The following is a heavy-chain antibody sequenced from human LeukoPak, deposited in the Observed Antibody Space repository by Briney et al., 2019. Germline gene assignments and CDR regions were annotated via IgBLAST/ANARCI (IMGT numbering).Heavy chain of an antibody. CDR3: ARDYYYGMDV. CDR2: TNAGNGNT. Sequence: GASVKVSCKASGYTFTIYAMHWVRQAPGQRLEWMGWTNAGNGNTKYSQKFQGRVTITRDTSASTAYMELSSLRSEDTAVYYCARDYYYGMDVWGQGTTVTVSS. V-gene: IGHV1-3*01. J-gene: IGHJ6*02. CDR1: GYTFTIYA.